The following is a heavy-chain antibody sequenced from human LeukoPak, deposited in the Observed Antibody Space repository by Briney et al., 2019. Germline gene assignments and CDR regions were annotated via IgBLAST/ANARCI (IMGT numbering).Heavy chain of an antibody. V-gene: IGHV3-7*01. Sequence: GGSLRLSCAASGFTFSSYWMSWVRQAPGKGLEWVANMKQDGSEKYYVDSVKGRFTISRDNAKNSPYLQMNSLRAEDTAVYYCARSYRHYYGSGSYPYWGQGTLVTVSS. D-gene: IGHD3-10*01. CDR1: GFTFSSYW. J-gene: IGHJ4*02. CDR3: ARSYRHYYGSGSYPY. CDR2: MKQDGSEK.